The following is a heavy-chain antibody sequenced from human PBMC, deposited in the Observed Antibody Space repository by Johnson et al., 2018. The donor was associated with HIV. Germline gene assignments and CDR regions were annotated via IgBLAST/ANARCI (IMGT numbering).Heavy chain of an antibody. CDR2: IWYDGSNK. CDR3: ARVRGGTGHGAFDI. Sequence: QVLLVESGGGLVQPGGSLRLSCAASGFTFSSYAMSWVRQAPGKGLEWVAVIWYDGSNKYYADSVKGRFTISRDNSKNTLYLQMNSLRTEDTAVYYCARVRGGTGHGAFDIWGQGTMVTVSS. J-gene: IGHJ3*02. CDR1: GFTFSSYA. V-gene: IGHV3-30*04.